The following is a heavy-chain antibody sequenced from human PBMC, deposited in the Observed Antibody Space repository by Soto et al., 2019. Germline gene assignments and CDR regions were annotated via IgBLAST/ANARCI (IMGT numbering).Heavy chain of an antibody. CDR3: AKETAWGEGNKFGYFGMDV. Sequence: EMQLVESGGGSVQPGRSLRLSCTASGFNFEEYAMHWVRQAPGKGLEWVSSISWNSDSTGYADSVKGRFTIARDNAKNSLYLQMNSLRGEDTALYYCAKETAWGEGNKFGYFGMDVWGQGTTVTVSS. CDR2: ISWNSDST. J-gene: IGHJ6*02. D-gene: IGHD3-10*01. CDR1: GFNFEEYA. V-gene: IGHV3-9*01.